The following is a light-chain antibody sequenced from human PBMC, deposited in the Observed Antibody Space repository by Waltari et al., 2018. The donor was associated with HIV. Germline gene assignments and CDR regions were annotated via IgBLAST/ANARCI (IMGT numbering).Light chain of an antibody. V-gene: IGKV4-1*01. CDR3: QQYYNTPYT. J-gene: IGKJ2*01. CDR2: WAS. CDR1: QSVLYSSINKNS. Sequence: IVMTQSPDSLTVSLGARATINCKSSQSVLYSSINKNSLAWYLQKPGQPPKLLIYWASTREPGVPDRFSGSGSGTVFTLTISSLQAEDVAVYYCQQYYNTPYTFGQGTKLEIK.